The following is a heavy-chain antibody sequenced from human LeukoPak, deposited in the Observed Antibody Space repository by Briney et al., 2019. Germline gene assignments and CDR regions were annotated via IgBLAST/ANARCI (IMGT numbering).Heavy chain of an antibody. CDR2: IKQDGSEK. D-gene: IGHD1-14*01. Sequence: AGGSLRLSCAASGFTLSSYWMSWVRQAPGKGPEWVANIKQDGSEKYYVDSVKGRFTISRDNAKNSLYLQMNSLRAEDTAVYYCARAKTGYWGQGTLVTVSS. V-gene: IGHV3-7*01. CDR1: GFTLSSYW. J-gene: IGHJ4*02. CDR3: ARAKTGY.